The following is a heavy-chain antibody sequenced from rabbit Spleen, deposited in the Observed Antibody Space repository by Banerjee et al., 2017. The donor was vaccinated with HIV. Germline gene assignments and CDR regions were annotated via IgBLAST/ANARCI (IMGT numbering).Heavy chain of an antibody. Sequence: QSLEESGGDLVKPGASLTLTCIASGVSFSGDSYMCWVRQAPGKGLEWVVCIDAGSSGFTYFASWAKGRFTISKTSSTTVTLQMTSLTAADTATYFCARSGYTGTTTYVLPFYFNLWGPGTLVTVS. CDR2: IDAGSSGFT. D-gene: IGHD7-1*01. CDR1: GVSFSGDSY. V-gene: IGHV1S40*01. CDR3: ARSGYTGTTTYVLPFYFNL. J-gene: IGHJ4*01.